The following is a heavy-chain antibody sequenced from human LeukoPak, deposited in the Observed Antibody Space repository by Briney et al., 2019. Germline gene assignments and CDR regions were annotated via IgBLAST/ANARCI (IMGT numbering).Heavy chain of an antibody. CDR1: GFPFNAYW. V-gene: IGHV3-23*01. CDR2: ISGSADST. J-gene: IGHJ4*02. CDR3: AKDRARGGTTDFDY. Sequence: GGSLRLSCAASGFPFNAYWMTWVRQAPGKGLEWVSAISGSADSTYYADSVKGQFAISRDNSKNTLYLQMNSLRAEDTAVYFCAKDRARGGTTDFDYWGQGTLVTVSS. D-gene: IGHD1-7*01.